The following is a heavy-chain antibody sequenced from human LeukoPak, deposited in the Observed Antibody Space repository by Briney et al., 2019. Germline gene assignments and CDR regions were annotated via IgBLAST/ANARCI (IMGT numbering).Heavy chain of an antibody. V-gene: IGHV4-59*01. CDR2: IYYSGST. Sequence: SETLSLTCTVSGGSISSYYWSWIRQPPGKGLEWIGYIYYSGSTNYNPSLKSRVTISVDTSKNQFSLKLSPVTAADTAVYYCARVAKYYYDSSGSFDYWGQGTLVTVSS. CDR1: GGSISSYY. J-gene: IGHJ4*02. D-gene: IGHD3-22*01. CDR3: ARVAKYYYDSSGSFDY.